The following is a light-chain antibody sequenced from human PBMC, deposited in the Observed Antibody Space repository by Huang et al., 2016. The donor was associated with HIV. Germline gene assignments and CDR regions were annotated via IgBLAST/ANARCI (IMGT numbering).Light chain of an antibody. CDR1: QSISSN. V-gene: IGKV3-15*01. CDR3: QQYYNWPRT. J-gene: IGKJ1*01. Sequence: EIVLTQSPATLSVSPGERATLSCRASQSISSNLARHQQKPGQAPSLLIYGASTRATDIPARFSGSGYGTEFTLTISSLQSEDFAVYYCQQYYNWPRTFGQGSKVEIK. CDR2: GAS.